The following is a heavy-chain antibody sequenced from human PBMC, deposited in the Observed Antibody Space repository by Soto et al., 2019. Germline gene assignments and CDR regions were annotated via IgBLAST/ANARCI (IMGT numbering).Heavy chain of an antibody. CDR3: ATTLTTIDY. D-gene: IGHD4-17*01. J-gene: IGHJ4*02. Sequence: QVQLQESGPGLVKPSQTLSLTCTVSGDSIRRGDYYWSWIRLPPGRGLEWIGYISNSGSTYYTPSLQSRVTISGGASQFSLKLSSVTAADTAIYYCATTLTTIDYWGQGIRVTVSS. CDR1: GDSIRRGDYY. CDR2: ISNSGST. V-gene: IGHV4-30-4*01.